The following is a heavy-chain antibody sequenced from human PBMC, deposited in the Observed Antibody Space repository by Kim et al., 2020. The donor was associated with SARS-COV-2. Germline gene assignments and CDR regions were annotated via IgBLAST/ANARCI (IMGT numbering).Heavy chain of an antibody. D-gene: IGHD3-22*01. Sequence: GRFTISRDNAKNSLYLQMNSLRAEDTAVYYCAREGPGGEYYDSSGYYFDYWGQGTLVTVSS. CDR3: AREGPGGEYYDSSGYYFDY. J-gene: IGHJ4*02. V-gene: IGHV3-11*06.